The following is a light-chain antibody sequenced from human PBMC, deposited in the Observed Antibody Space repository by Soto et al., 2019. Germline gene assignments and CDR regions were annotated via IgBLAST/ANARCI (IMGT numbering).Light chain of an antibody. CDR2: DVT. CDR3: SSYTSTCTYV. V-gene: IGLV2-14*01. Sequence: QSVLTQPASVSGSPGQSITISCTGTSSDVGGYNYVSWYQQHPGKAPKLMIYDVTYRPSGVSNRFSGSKSGTTASLTLSGLQAEDEADYYCSSYTSTCTYVFGTGTKSPS. J-gene: IGLJ1*01. CDR1: SSDVGGYNY.